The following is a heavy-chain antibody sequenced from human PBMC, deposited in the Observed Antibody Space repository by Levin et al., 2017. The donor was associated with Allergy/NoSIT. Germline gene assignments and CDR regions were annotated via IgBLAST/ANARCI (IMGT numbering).Heavy chain of an antibody. V-gene: IGHV1-69*13. CDR2: IIPLFGTV. D-gene: IGHD3-3*01. CDR3: ARATYRSGYYTYFDY. CDR1: GGTFNKFA. J-gene: IGHJ4*02. Sequence: AASVKVSCKASGGTFNKFAISWVRQAPGQGLEWMGGIIPLFGTVNYAQKFQDKVTITADESTSTAYMELSSLSSEDTAVYYCARATYRSGYYTYFDYWGQGALVTVSS.